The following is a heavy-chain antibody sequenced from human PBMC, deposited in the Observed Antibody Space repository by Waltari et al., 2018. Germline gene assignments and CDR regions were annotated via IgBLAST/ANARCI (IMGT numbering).Heavy chain of an antibody. J-gene: IGHJ3*01. CDR3: AKGLGVTNNDGFHV. Sequence: VQLVESGGGLVQPGGSLRLSCAVSGFTFSSLCMRWFRQAPGKGLEWLASILSDGSKKYFADSVKGRFTISRDNSKNTLYLQMNSLRAEDTAVYYCAKGLGVTNNDGFHVWGQGTMVTVSS. V-gene: IGHV3-30*02. CDR1: GFTFSSLC. D-gene: IGHD4-17*01. CDR2: ILSDGSKK.